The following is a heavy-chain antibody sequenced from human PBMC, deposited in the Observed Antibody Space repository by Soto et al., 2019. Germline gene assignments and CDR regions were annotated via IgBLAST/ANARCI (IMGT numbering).Heavy chain of an antibody. CDR1: GYTLTSYY. CDR2: INPSGGST. J-gene: IGHJ4*02. CDR3: ASGAVHYDYVWGSYRDYFDY. D-gene: IGHD3-16*02. Sequence: GASVKVSCKASGYTLTSYYMHWVRQAPGQGLEWMGIINPSGGSTSYAQKFQGRVTMTRGTSTSTVYMELGSLRSEDTAVYHCASGAVHYDYVWGSYRDYFDYWGQGTLVTVSS. V-gene: IGHV1-46*01.